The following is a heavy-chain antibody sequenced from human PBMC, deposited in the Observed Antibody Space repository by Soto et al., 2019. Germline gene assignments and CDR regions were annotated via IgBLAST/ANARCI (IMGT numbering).Heavy chain of an antibody. CDR2: IYYSGST. CDR3: ARAAPYYYYYGMDV. Sequence: SETLSLTCTVSGGSISSGDYYWSWIRQPPGKCLEWIGYIYYSGSTYYNPSLKSRVTISVDTSKNQFSLKLSSVTAADTAVYYCARAAPYYYYYGMDVWGQGTTVTVSS. CDR1: GGSISSGDYY. V-gene: IGHV4-30-4*01. J-gene: IGHJ6*02.